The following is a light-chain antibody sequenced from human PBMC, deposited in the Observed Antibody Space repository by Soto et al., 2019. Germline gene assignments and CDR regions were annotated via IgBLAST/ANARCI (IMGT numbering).Light chain of an antibody. J-gene: IGKJ1*01. CDR1: QSVSGK. V-gene: IGKV3D-15*01. CDR3: QQYNIWRT. CDR2: AAS. Sequence: ILMTQSPATLSVSPGERVTLSCRASQSVSGKLAWYQQKPGQAPRLLIYAASTRATGIPARFSGSGSGTEFTLTISGLQSEDFAIYYCQQYNIWRTFGQGTDVEIK.